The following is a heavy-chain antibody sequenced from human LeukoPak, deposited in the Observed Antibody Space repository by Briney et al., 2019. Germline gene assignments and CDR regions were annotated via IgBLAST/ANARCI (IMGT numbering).Heavy chain of an antibody. CDR1: GYTFTSYY. CDR3: ARAVAGLFDY. CDR2: INPSGGST. Sequence: ASVKASCEASGYTFTSYYMHWVRQAPGQGLEWMGIINPSGGSTSYAQKFQGRVTMTRDTSTSTVYMELSSLRSEDTAVYYCARAVAGLFDYWGQGTLVTVSS. J-gene: IGHJ4*02. D-gene: IGHD6-19*01. V-gene: IGHV1-46*01.